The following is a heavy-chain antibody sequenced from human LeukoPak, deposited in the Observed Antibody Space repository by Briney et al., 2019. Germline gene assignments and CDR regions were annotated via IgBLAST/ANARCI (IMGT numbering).Heavy chain of an antibody. CDR2: ISTSGSTI. Sequence: GGSLRLSCAASGFTFSDYYMSWIRQAPGKGLEWVSYISTSGSTIYYTDSVRGRFTISRDNAKHSLYLQMNSLRPEDTAVYYCARGVPSGVDYFDYWGQGTLVTVSS. D-gene: IGHD2-15*01. CDR1: GFTFSDYY. V-gene: IGHV3-11*04. J-gene: IGHJ4*02. CDR3: ARGVPSGVDYFDY.